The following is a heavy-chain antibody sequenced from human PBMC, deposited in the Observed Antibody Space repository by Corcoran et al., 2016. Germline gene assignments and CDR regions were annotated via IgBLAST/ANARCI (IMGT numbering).Heavy chain of an antibody. J-gene: IGHJ4*02. Sequence: QVQLKESGTGQVKPSETLSLTCAVAGWTISNYYWSWVRQHAGKGLEWIGRIYTSGSTNYNPSLKRRVTMSVATSKNQFTLKLSKGPAADTAVYYCASLDTAMAHWGQGTLVTVSS. D-gene: IGHD5-18*01. CDR3: ASLDTAMAH. V-gene: IGHV4-4*07. CDR1: GWTISNYY. CDR2: IYTSGST.